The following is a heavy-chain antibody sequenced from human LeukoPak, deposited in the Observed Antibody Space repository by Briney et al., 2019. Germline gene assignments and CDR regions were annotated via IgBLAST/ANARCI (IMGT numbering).Heavy chain of an antibody. J-gene: IGHJ4*02. D-gene: IGHD3-10*01. CDR3: ARGSMVRGVMIYYFDY. V-gene: IGHV3-33*01. CDR2: IWYDGSNK. Sequence: PGRSLRLSCAASGFTFSSYGMHWVRQAPGKGLEWVAVIWYDGSNKYYADSVKGRFTISRDNSKNTLYLQMSSLRAEGTAVYYCARGSMVRGVMIYYFDYWGQGTLVTVSS. CDR1: GFTFSSYG.